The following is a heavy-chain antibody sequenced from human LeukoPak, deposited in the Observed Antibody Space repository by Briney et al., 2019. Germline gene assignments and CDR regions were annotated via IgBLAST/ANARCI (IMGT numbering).Heavy chain of an antibody. D-gene: IGHD4-17*01. CDR3: ARRATYGDEAWFDP. V-gene: IGHV3-7*03. CDR2: IKQDGSEK. Sequence: GGSLRLSCAASGFTFSSYWMSWVRQAPGKGLEWVANIKQDGSEKYYVASVKGRFTISRDNAKNSLYLQMNSLRAEDTAVYYCARRATYGDEAWFDPWGQGTLVTVSS. J-gene: IGHJ5*02. CDR1: GFTFSSYW.